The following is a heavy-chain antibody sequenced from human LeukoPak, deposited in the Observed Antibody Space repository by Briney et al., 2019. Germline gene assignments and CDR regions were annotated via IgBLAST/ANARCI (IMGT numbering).Heavy chain of an antibody. CDR1: GFTFSSYS. J-gene: IGHJ4*02. CDR3: ARIPRGGNLEYYFDY. V-gene: IGHV3-21*01. CDR2: ISSSSSYI. D-gene: IGHD4-23*01. Sequence: GGSLRLSCAASGFTFSSYSMNWVRQAPGKGLEWVSSISSSSSYIYYADSVKGRFTISRDNAKNSLYLQMNSLRAEDTAVYYCARIPRGGNLEYYFDYWGQGTLVTVSS.